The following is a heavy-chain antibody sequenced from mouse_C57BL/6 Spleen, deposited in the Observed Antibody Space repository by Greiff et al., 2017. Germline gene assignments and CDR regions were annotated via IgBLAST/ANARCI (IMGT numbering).Heavy chain of an antibody. J-gene: IGHJ3*01. V-gene: IGHV6-3*01. CDR2: IRLKSDNYAT. CDR3: SIYYDYGVAWFAY. CDR1: GFTFSNYW. D-gene: IGHD2-4*01. Sequence: EVKVEESGGGLVQPGGSMKLSCVASGFTFSNYWMNWVRQSPEKGLEWVAQIRLKSDNYATHYAESVKGRFTISRDDSKSSVYLQMNNLRAEDTGIYYCSIYYDYGVAWFAYWGQGTLVTGSA.